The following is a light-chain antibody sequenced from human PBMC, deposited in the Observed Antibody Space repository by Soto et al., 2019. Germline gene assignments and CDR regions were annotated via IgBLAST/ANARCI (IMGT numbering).Light chain of an antibody. V-gene: IGKV1-5*03. CDR2: KAS. CDR1: QSIGIW. J-gene: IGKJ1*01. CDR3: QQYNDYSWT. Sequence: IQMTQSPSTLSASVGDRVAITCRASQSIGIWLAWYQKKPGKAPRFLIYKASTLQTGVPSRCSGSGSGTEFTLTVSSLQPDDFATYYSQQYNDYSWTFGQGTKVEIK.